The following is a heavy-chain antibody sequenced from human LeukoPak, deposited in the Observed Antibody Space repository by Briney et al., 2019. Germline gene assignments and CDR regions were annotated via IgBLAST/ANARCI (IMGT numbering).Heavy chain of an antibody. CDR2: ISYDGSNK. D-gene: IGHD3-3*01. V-gene: IGHV3-30*03. CDR1: GFTFSSYG. J-gene: IGHJ6*03. Sequence: PGRSLRLSCAASGFTFSSYGMHWVRQAPGKGLEWVAVISYDGSNKYYADSVKGRFTISRDNAKNSLYLQMNSLRAEDTAVYYCARDRVTEWYYYYYYMDVWGKGTTVTVSS. CDR3: ARDRVTEWYYYYYYMDV.